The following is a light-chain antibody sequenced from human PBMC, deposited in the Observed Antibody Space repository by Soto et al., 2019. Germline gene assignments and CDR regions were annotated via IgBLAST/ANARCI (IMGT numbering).Light chain of an antibody. V-gene: IGKV4-1*01. Sequence: DIVMTQSPDSLAVSLGERATINCKSSQSVLYTSNNKNYLSWYQQKPGQPPKLLIYWASTRESGVPDRFRGSGSGTDFTLTISSLQAEDVAVYYCQQYHNWPPWAFGQGTKVDIK. CDR3: QQYHNWPPWA. CDR2: WAS. J-gene: IGKJ2*01. CDR1: QSVLYTSNNKNY.